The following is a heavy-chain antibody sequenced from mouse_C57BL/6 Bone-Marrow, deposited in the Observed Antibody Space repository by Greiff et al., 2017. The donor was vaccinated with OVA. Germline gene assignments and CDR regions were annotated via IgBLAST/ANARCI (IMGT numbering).Heavy chain of an antibody. V-gene: IGHV7-1*01. CDR3: ARDAWGTPGYFDY. D-gene: IGHD2-14*01. J-gene: IGHJ2*01. CDR2: SRNKANDYTT. Sequence: EVQGVESGGGLVQSGRSLRLSCATSGFTFSDFYMEWVRQAPGKGLEWIAASRNKANDYTTEYSASVKGRFIVSRDTSQSILYLQMNALRAEDTAIYYCARDAWGTPGYFDYWGQGTTLTVSS. CDR1: GFTFSDFY.